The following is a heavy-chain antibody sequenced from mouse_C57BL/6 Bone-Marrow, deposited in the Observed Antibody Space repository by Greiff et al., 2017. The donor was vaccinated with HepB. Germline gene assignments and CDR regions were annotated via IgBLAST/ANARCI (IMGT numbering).Heavy chain of an antibody. CDR3: ARVGYYGSTLDY. Sequence: VQLKESGPGLVKPSQSLSLTCSVTGYSITSGYYWNWIRQFPGNKLEWMGYISYDGSNNYNPSLKNRISITRDTSKNQFFLKLNSVTTEDTATYYCARVGYYGSTLDYWGQGTTLTVSS. V-gene: IGHV3-6*01. J-gene: IGHJ2*01. CDR2: ISYDGSN. D-gene: IGHD1-1*01. CDR1: GYSITSGYY.